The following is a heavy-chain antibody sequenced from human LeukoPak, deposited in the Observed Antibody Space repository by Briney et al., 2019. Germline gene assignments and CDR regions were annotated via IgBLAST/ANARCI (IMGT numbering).Heavy chain of an antibody. J-gene: IGHJ4*02. CDR2: ISGSGGST. CDR1: GFTFSSYA. V-gene: IGHV3-23*01. D-gene: IGHD4-17*01. CDR3: AKMAMIPQMTTVTVFDY. Sequence: GGSLRLSCAASGFTFSSYAVSWVRQAPGKGLEWVSAISGSGGSTYYADSVKGRFTISRDNSKNTLYLQMNSLRAEDTAVYYCAKMAMIPQMTTVTVFDYWGQGTLVIVSS.